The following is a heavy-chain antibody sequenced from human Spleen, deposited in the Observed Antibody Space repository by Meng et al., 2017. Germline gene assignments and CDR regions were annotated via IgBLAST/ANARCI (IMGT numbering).Heavy chain of an antibody. Sequence: GSLRLSCAVYGGSFSGYYWSWIRQPPGKGLEWIGEINHSGSTNYNPSLKSRVTISVDTSKNQFSLKLSSVTAADTAVYYCARAEGGRGYSLYYYYYGMDVWGQGTTVTVSS. V-gene: IGHV4-34*01. D-gene: IGHD5-18*01. CDR2: INHSGST. J-gene: IGHJ6*02. CDR3: ARAEGGRGYSLYYYYYGMDV. CDR1: GGSFSGYY.